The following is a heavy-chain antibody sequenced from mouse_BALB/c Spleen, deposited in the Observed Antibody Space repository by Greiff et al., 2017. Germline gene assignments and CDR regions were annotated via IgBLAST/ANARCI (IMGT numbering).Heavy chain of an antibody. CDR1: GYAFTNYL. CDR3: ARDGYDSRGAMDY. D-gene: IGHD2-2*01. CDR2: INPGSGGT. J-gene: IGHJ4*01. Sequence: QVQLKESGAELVRPGTSVKVSCKASGYAFTNYLIEWVKQRPGQGLEWIGVINPGSGGTNYNEKFKGKATLTADKSSSTAYMQLSSLTSDDSAVYFCARDGYDSRGAMDYWGQGTSVTVSS. V-gene: IGHV1-54*01.